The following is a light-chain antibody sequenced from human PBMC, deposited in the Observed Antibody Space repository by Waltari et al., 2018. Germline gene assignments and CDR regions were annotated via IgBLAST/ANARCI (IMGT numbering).Light chain of an antibody. V-gene: IGKV4-1*01. J-gene: IGKJ2*01. CDR1: QRVLSSSNNKNY. CDR2: WAS. Sequence: DIVMTQSPDSLAVSLGARATINCKSSQRVLSSSNNKNYLGLYQQKPGQPPKLLISWASTRESGVPDRFSGSGSGTDFTLTIISLQAEDVAVYYCQQCYTFPYTFGQGTKLEIK. CDR3: QQCYTFPYT.